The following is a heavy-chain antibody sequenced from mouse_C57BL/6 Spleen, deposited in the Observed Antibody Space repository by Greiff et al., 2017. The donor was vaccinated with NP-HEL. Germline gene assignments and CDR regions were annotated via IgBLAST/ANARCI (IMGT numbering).Heavy chain of an antibody. CDR2: IYPGDGDT. V-gene: IGHV1-80*01. J-gene: IGHJ2*01. CDR1: GYAFSSYW. Sequence: QVQLQQSGAELVKPGASVKISCKASGYAFSSYWMNWVKQRPGKGLEWIGQIYPGDGDTNYNGKFKGKATLTADKSSSTAYMQLSSLTSEDSAVYFCARFLLYDGYQGDYFDYWGQGTTLTVSS. CDR3: ARFLLYDGYQGDYFDY. D-gene: IGHD2-3*01.